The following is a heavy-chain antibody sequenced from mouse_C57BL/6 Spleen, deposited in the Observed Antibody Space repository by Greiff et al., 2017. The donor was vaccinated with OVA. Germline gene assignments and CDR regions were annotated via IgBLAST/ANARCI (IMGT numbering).Heavy chain of an antibody. V-gene: IGHV1-81*01. CDR3: ARKGGITTVVDAMDY. CDR2: IYPRSGNT. D-gene: IGHD1-1*01. J-gene: IGHJ4*01. Sequence: QVQLQQSGAELARPGASVKLSCKASGYTFTSYGISWVKQRTGQGLEWIGEIYPRSGNTYYNEKFKGKATLTADKSSSTAYMELRSLTSEDSAVYFCARKGGITTVVDAMDYWGQGTSVTVSS. CDR1: GYTFTSYG.